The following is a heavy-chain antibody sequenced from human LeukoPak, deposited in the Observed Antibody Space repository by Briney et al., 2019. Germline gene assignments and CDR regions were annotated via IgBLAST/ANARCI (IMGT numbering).Heavy chain of an antibody. CDR2: IYHSGST. V-gene: IGHV4-38-2*02. CDR3: ARDTRDWFDP. CDR1: GYSISSGYY. Sequence: SETLSLTCTVSGYSISSGYYWGWIRPPPGKGPEWIGSIYHSGSTYYNPSLKSRVTISVDTSKNQFSLKLSSVTAADTAVYYCARDTRDWFDPWGQGTLVTVSP. J-gene: IGHJ5*02.